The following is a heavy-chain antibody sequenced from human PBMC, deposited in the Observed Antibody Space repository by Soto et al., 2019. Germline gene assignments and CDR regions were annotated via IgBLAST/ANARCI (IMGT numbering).Heavy chain of an antibody. CDR3: AREGALLFGGNPDYYDDLAV. V-gene: IGHV4-34*01. Sequence: SETLSLTCAVYGGSFSGYYWSWIRQPPGKGLEWIGEINHSGSTNYNPSLKSRVAISVDTSENQFSLKLSSVTAADTAVYYCAREGALLFGGNPDYYDDLAVWGQGTTVTVSS. CDR2: INHSGST. J-gene: IGHJ6*02. CDR1: GGSFSGYY. D-gene: IGHD2-15*01.